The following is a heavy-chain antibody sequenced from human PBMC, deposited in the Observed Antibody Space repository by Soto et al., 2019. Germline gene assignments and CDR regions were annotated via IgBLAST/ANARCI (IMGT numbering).Heavy chain of an antibody. CDR2: IYSGSNT. D-gene: IGHD1-26*01. V-gene: IGHV3-66*01. CDR1: GFLVSSNY. CDR3: ARGFRVEGAYGAGAFFDS. Sequence: EVQLVESGGALVQPGRSLRLSCAASGFLVSSNYMSWVRQAPGKGLEWVSIIYSGSNTHYADSVEGRFTISRDNSRNTLYLQMNNLRVEDTAVYYCARGFRVEGAYGAGAFFDSWGQGTLVTVSS. J-gene: IGHJ4*02.